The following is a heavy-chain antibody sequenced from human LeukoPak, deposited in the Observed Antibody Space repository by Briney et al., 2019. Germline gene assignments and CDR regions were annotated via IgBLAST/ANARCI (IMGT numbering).Heavy chain of an antibody. J-gene: IGHJ4*02. V-gene: IGHV3-21*01. D-gene: IGHD1-26*01. CDR3: AREKYSWNYYGASKYFDY. CDR1: GFTFSSYS. Sequence: GGSLRLSCAASGFTFSSYSMNWVRQAPGKGLEWVSCISSSSSYIYYADSVKGRFTISRDNAKNSLYLQMNSLRAEDTAVYYCAREKYSWNYYGASKYFDYWGQGTLVTVSS. CDR2: ISSSSSYI.